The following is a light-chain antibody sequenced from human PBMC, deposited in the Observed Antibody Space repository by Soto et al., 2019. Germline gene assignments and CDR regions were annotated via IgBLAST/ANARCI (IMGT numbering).Light chain of an antibody. V-gene: IGKV3-20*01. J-gene: IGKJ1*01. CDR1: QSVSSSY. CDR3: QQYGSSRT. Sequence: IVMTQSPATLSVSAGERATLSCRASQSVSSSYLAWYQQKPGQAPRLLIYGASSRATGIPDRFSVSGSGTDFTLTISRLQPEDFAVDDCQQYGSSRTFGQGTKVDIK. CDR2: GAS.